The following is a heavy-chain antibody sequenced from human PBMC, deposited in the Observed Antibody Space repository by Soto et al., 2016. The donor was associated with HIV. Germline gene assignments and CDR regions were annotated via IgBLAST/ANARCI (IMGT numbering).Heavy chain of an antibody. CDR2: IYFSGNM. CDR1: GDFITNHH. J-gene: IGHJ3*02. CDR3: ARTNAFDI. Sequence: QVQLQESGPRLVKPSETLSLTCTVSGDFITNHHWNWIRQFPGKGLEWIGSIYFSGNMYYNPSLMGRVTISIDTSKTQFSLSVSSVTDADTAIYYCARTNAFDIWARGQWSRLX. V-gene: IGHV4-59*11.